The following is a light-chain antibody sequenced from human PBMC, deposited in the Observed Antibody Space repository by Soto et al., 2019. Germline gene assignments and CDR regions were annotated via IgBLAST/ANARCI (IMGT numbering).Light chain of an antibody. CDR2: GAS. Sequence: IVWTQSPGTLSLSPGERVTLSCRASQSVTRSFLAWYQQKPGQAPRLLIYGASSRATGIPDRFSGSGSGTDFTLTISRLEPEDFAVYYCHQYGSSPQAFGPGTKVDIK. CDR1: QSVTRSF. CDR3: HQYGSSPQA. V-gene: IGKV3-20*01. J-gene: IGKJ3*01.